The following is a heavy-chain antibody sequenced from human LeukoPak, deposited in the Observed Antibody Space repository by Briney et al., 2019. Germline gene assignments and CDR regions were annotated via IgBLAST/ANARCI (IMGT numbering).Heavy chain of an antibody. V-gene: IGHV1-8*03. CDR3: ARATEYCSGGSCYFNSYYYYMDV. Sequence: ASVKVSCKASGYTFTSYDINWVRQATGQGLEWMGWMNPNSGNTGYAQKFQGRVTITRNTSISTAYMELSSLRSEDTAVYYCARATEYCSGGSCYFNSYYYYMDVWGKGTTVTVSS. J-gene: IGHJ6*03. D-gene: IGHD2-15*01. CDR2: MNPNSGNT. CDR1: GYTFTSYD.